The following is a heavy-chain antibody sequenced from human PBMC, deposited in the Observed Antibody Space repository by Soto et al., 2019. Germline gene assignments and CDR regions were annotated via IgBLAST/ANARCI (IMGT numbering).Heavy chain of an antibody. CDR2: IYWDDDK. Sequence: QITLKESGPTRVKPTQTLTLTCTFSGFSLTTRGVGVGWIRQPPGKALECLALIYWDDDKRYSPSLQSRLSITKDTSKNQVVLTMTNVDPVDTATYYCAHIPNYYQYDWFDPWGQGTLVYVSS. J-gene: IGHJ5*02. CDR3: AHIPNYYQYDWFDP. V-gene: IGHV2-5*02. D-gene: IGHD3-16*01. CDR1: GFSLTTRGVG.